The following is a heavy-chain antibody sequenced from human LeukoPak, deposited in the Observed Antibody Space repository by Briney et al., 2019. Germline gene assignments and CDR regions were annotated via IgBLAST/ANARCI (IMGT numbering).Heavy chain of an antibody. J-gene: IGHJ4*02. CDR1: GFTFSSYG. V-gene: IGHV3-33*06. Sequence: GGSLRLSCAASGFTFSSYGMHWVRQAPGKGLEWVAGVCYDGSNKYYADSVKGRFTISRDNSKNTLYLQMNSLRAEDTAVYYCAKAAHFYYGDFVYYFDYWGQGTLVTVSS. D-gene: IGHD4-17*01. CDR3: AKAAHFYYGDFVYYFDY. CDR2: VCYDGSNK.